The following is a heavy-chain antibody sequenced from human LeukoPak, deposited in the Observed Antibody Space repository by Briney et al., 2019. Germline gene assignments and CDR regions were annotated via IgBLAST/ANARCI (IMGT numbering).Heavy chain of an antibody. V-gene: IGHV3-20*04. CDR2: INWNGGST. CDR3: ARGYYYDSSGYYYVVPFDY. J-gene: IGHJ4*02. Sequence: PGGSLRLSCAASGFTVSSNYMSWVRQAPGKGLEWVSGINWNGGSTGYADSVKGRFTISRDNAKNSLYLQMNSLRAEDTALYYCARGYYYDSSGYYYVVPFDYWGQGTLVTVSS. CDR1: GFTVSSNY. D-gene: IGHD3-22*01.